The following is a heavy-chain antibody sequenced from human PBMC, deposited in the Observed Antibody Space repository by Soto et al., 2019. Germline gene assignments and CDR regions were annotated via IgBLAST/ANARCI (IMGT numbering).Heavy chain of an antibody. V-gene: IGHV3-30-3*01. D-gene: IGHD2-15*01. CDR2: ISYDGSNK. Sequence: QVQLVESGGGVVQPGRSLRLSCAASGFTFSSYAMHWVRQAPGKGMERVAGISYDGSNKYYAESVKGRFTISRDNSDNTLDLQLNSLRAVETAVYYCARGYCSGGSCYWYYYYCMDVWGQGTTVTVSS. CDR3: ARGYCSGGSCYWYYYYCMDV. CDR1: GFTFSSYA. J-gene: IGHJ6*02.